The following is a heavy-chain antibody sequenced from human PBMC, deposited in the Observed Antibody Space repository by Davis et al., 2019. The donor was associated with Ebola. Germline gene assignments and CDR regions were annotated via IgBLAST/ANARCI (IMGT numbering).Heavy chain of an antibody. D-gene: IGHD1-26*01. J-gene: IGHJ4*02. V-gene: IGHV1-46*01. CDR1: GYSFTRYY. CDR2: INPGGGST. Sequence: ASVKVSCKASGYSFTRYYIHLVRQAPGQGPELMGIINPGGGSTTYAQKFQGRVTMTRDTSTSTVYMELNNLRSEDTAMYYCARLGQQLLLGDWDYWGQGTLVTVSS. CDR3: ARLGQQLLLGDWDY.